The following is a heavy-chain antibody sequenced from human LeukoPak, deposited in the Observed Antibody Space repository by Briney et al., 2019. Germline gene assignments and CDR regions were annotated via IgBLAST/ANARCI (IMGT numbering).Heavy chain of an antibody. CDR3: TQNLVAAAGDH. CDR2: IKPDGSVG. D-gene: IGHD6-13*01. Sequence: GGSLRLSCAASGLTFTSLWTTWVRHAPGKGGEWVANIKPDGSVGYYVDSVRGRFIISRDNAGNSLYLQMNSLRVEDTAVYYCTQNLVAAAGDHWGQGTLLIVSS. V-gene: IGHV3-7*01. CDR1: GLTFTSLW. J-gene: IGHJ4*02.